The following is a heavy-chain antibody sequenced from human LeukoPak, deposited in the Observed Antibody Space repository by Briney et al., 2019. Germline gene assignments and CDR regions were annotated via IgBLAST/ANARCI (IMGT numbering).Heavy chain of an antibody. CDR3: VRVGAAFLDDAFDI. J-gene: IGHJ3*02. Sequence: GGSLRLSCAASGFTFSSYWQLWVTQAPGKGLVWVSRINSDESITTYTGSVRGRFTISRDNAKNSLYLQMNSLRAEDTAVYYCVRVGAAFLDDAFDIWGQGTMVTVSS. V-gene: IGHV3-74*01. CDR2: INSDESIT. D-gene: IGHD2-15*01. CDR1: GFTFSSYW.